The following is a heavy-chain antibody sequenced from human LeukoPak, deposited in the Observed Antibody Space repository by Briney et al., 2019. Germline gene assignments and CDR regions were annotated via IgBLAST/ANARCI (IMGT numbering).Heavy chain of an antibody. CDR1: GFTFGSHA. D-gene: IGHD4-11*01. V-gene: IGHV3-23*01. CDR3: AREYSKYPSNWFDP. CDR2: ISGDGGAP. J-gene: IGHJ5*02. Sequence: GGSLRPSCAASGFTFGSHAMSWVRQTPTKGLEWVSAISGDGGAPYYADSVKGRFTISRDNSKNTLSLQMNGLRADDTAVYYCAREYSKYPSNWFDPWGQGTLVTVSS.